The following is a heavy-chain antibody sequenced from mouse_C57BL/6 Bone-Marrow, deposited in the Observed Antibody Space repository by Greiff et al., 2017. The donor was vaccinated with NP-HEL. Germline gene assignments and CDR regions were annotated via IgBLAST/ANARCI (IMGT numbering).Heavy chain of an antibody. D-gene: IGHD1-1*01. V-gene: IGHV1-31*01. CDR1: GYSFTGYY. CDR3: ARNLPYGSSYNFDD. CDR2: IYPYNGVS. J-gene: IGHJ2*01. Sequence: EVQLQESGPELVKPGASVKISCKASGYSFTGYYMHWVKQSHGNILDWIGYIYPYNGVSSYNQKFKGKATLTVDKSSSTAYMELRSLTSEDSAVYYCARNLPYGSSYNFDDWGQGTTLTVSS.